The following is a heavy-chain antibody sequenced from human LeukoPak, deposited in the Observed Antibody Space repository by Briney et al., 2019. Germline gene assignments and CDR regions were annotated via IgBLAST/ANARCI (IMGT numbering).Heavy chain of an antibody. J-gene: IGHJ5*02. CDR2: IYYTGST. CDR3: ARAGRIAAAHNWFDP. CDR1: GGSISSYY. D-gene: IGHD6-13*01. Sequence: PSETLSLTCTVSGGSISSYYWSWIRQPPGKGLEYIGYIYYTGSTNYNPSLKSRVTISVDTSKNQFSLKLSSVTAAGTAVYYCARAGRIAAAHNWFDPWGQGTLVTVSS. V-gene: IGHV4-59*08.